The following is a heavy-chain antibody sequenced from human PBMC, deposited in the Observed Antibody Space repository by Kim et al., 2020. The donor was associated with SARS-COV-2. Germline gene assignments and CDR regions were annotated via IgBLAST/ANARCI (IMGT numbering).Heavy chain of an antibody. Sequence: GGSLRLSCAASGFTFSSYAMHWVRQAPGKGMEWVAVISYDGSNKYYADSVKGRFTISRDNYKNTLYLQMNSLRAEDTAVYYCARVQDSSSWYMLGNYYYGMDVWGQGTTVTVSS. CDR3: ARVQDSSSWYMLGNYYYGMDV. CDR2: ISYDGSNK. CDR1: GFTFSSYA. D-gene: IGHD6-13*01. J-gene: IGHJ6*02. V-gene: IGHV3-30*04.